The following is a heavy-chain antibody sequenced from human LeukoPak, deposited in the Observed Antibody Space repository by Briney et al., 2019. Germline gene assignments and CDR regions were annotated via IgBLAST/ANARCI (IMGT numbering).Heavy chain of an antibody. V-gene: IGHV3-48*01. CDR1: GSTFSTYA. Sequence: GRSLRLSCAASGSTFSTYAMNWVRQAPGKWLEWVSYISSSGITIYNADSVKGRFTISRDNAKKSLSLQMNSLRVEDTAVYYCAGGTGYTYGLDYWGQGTLVTVSS. CDR2: ISSSGITI. J-gene: IGHJ4*02. CDR3: AGGTGYTYGLDY. D-gene: IGHD5-18*01.